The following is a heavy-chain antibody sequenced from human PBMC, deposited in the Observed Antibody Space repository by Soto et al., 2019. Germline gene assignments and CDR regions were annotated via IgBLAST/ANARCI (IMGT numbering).Heavy chain of an antibody. CDR1: GFTFSSHA. Sequence: PGGSLRLSCVASGFTFSSHATSWVRQAPGKGLEWVSTISASGGNTYYADSVKGRFTISRDNSENTLYLQMNSLRAEDTAVYFCARVPYSSSSYFDFWGQGTLVTVSS. CDR2: ISASGGNT. J-gene: IGHJ4*02. V-gene: IGHV3-23*01. CDR3: ARVPYSSSSYFDF. D-gene: IGHD2-2*01.